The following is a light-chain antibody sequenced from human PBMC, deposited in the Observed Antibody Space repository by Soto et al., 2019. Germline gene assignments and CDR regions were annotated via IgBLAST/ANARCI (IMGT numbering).Light chain of an antibody. V-gene: IGKV1-39*01. Sequence: DIQMTQSPSSLSASVGDRVTITCRSSQNISRFLNWYQQKQGKAPNLLIYSVSSLRTGVPSRFSGSGSGTDFTLTISSLQPEDFATYFCQQSYSTPITFGQGTRLEIK. CDR2: SVS. J-gene: IGKJ5*01. CDR1: QNISRF. CDR3: QQSYSTPIT.